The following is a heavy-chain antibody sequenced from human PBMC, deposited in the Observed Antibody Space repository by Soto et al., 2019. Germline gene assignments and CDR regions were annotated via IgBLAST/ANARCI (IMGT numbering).Heavy chain of an antibody. CDR1: GFTFSSYN. CDR3: ARDSRNYYYYMDV. CDR2: ISLSSSTI. V-gene: IGHV3-48*01. J-gene: IGHJ6*03. Sequence: EVQLVESGGGLVQPGGSLRLSCAASGFTFSSYNMNWVRQAPGKGLEGISDISLSSSTIFYADSVKGRFTISRDNAKNSLYLQMNGLRAEDTAVYYCARDSRNYYYYMDVWGKGTTVTVSS.